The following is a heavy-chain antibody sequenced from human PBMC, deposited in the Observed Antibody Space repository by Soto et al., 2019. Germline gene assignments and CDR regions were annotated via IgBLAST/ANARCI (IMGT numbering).Heavy chain of an antibody. CDR1: GYTFNEYY. CDR3: ARRLGGGGDYFYGMDV. D-gene: IGHD3-10*01. V-gene: IGHV1-2*02. CDR2: INPNSGGT. J-gene: IGHJ6*02. Sequence: QVQLVQSGAEVKKPGASVKVSCKTSGYTFNEYYIHWMRQVPGQGPEWMGWINPNSGGTKFAKKFQGGITMTSDTSISTAYRELGRLRSDDTAVYYWARRLGGGGDYFYGMDVWGQGTAVTVSS.